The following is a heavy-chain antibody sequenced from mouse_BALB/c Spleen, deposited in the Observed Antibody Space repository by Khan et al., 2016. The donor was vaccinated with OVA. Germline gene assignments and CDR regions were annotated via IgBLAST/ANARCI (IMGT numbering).Heavy chain of an antibody. Sequence: EVKLQESGPGLVKPSQTVSLTCTVTGISITSGNYRWSWIRQFPGNKLEWIGKIYYSGTVTYHPSLTSRTTLTRDTSKNQFFLEMNSLTAEDTATYYCARDYGSLYWYFDVWGAGTTVTVSS. V-gene: IGHV3-5*02. CDR1: GISITSGNYR. D-gene: IGHD1-1*01. J-gene: IGHJ1*01. CDR2: IYYSGTV. CDR3: ARDYGSLYWYFDV.